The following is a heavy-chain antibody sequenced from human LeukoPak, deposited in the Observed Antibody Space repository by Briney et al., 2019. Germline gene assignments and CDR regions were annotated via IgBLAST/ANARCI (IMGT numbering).Heavy chain of an antibody. CDR3: ARDRDGYNPFDY. J-gene: IGHJ4*02. CDR2: IYYSGIT. Sequence: SETLSLXCTVSGGSISSGDYYWSWIRQPPGKGLEWIGYIYYSGITYYNPSLKSRVTISVDTSKNQFSLKLSSVTAADTAVYYCARDRDGYNPFDYWGQGTLVTVSS. D-gene: IGHD5-24*01. V-gene: IGHV4-30-4*08. CDR1: GGSISSGDYY.